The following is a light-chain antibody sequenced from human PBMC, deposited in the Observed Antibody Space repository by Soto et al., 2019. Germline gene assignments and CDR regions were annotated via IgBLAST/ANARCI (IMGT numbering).Light chain of an antibody. CDR3: QQYNNWPWT. J-gene: IGKJ1*01. CDR2: GVS. V-gene: IGKV3-15*01. CDR1: QSLSSN. Sequence: EIVMTQSPATLSVSPGERATLSCRASQSLSSNLAWYQQKPGQAPRFLMYGVSTRATGIPARFSGSGSGTEFTLTISGLQSEDFAIYYCQQYNNWPWTFGQGTKVESK.